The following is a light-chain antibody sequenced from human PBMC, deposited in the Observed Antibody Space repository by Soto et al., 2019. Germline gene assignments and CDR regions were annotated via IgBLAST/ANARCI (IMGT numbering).Light chain of an antibody. CDR1: QSVSSSY. CDR2: GAS. J-gene: IGKJ4*01. CDR3: QQYGSSPLT. Sequence: EIVMTQSPGTLSLSPGERATLSCRASQSVSSSYLAWYQQKPGQAPRLLIYGASSRATGIPDRFSGRGSGPDFTLTISRLEPEDFAVYYWQQYGSSPLTFGGGTKVEIK. V-gene: IGKV3-20*01.